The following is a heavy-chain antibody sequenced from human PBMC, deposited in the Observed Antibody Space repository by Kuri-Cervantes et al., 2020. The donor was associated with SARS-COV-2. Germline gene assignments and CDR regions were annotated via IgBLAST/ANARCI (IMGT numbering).Heavy chain of an antibody. Sequence: ASVKVSCKASGYTFTSYYMHWVRQAPGQGLEWMGIINPSGGSTSYAQKFQGRVTMTRDTSTSTVYMELSSLRSEDTAVYYCAKMSVYNWNDGDFDYWGQGTLVTVSS. CDR2: INPSGGST. CDR3: AKMSVYNWNDGDFDY. J-gene: IGHJ4*02. CDR1: GYTFTSYY. V-gene: IGHV1-46*01. D-gene: IGHD1-1*01.